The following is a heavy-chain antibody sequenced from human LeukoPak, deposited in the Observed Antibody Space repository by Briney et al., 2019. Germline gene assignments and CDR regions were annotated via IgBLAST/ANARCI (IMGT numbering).Heavy chain of an antibody. CDR3: ATNWNHDAFDI. J-gene: IGHJ3*02. CDR2: IYYSGST. CDR1: GGSFSGYY. V-gene: IGHV4-34*01. D-gene: IGHD1-1*01. Sequence: SETLSLTCAVYGGSFSGYYWSWIRQPPGKGLEWIGSIYYSGSTYYNPSLKSRVTISVDTSKNQFSLKLSSVTAADTAVYYCATNWNHDAFDIWGQGTMVTVSS.